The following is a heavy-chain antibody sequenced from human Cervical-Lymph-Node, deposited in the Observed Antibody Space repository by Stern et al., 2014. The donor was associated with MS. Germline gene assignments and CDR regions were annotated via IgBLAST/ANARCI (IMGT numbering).Heavy chain of an antibody. V-gene: IGHV1-2*06. CDR3: ATVGTSDY. Sequence: VQLVESGAEVKKPGASVKVSCKASGYSFTGYDMHWVRQAPGQGLEWMGRINPNSSGTNYEQKFEGRVTMTRDTSINTAYMELSSLRSDDTAVYYCATVGTSDYWGQGTLVTVSS. CDR1: GYSFTGYD. J-gene: IGHJ4*02. CDR2: INPNSSGT.